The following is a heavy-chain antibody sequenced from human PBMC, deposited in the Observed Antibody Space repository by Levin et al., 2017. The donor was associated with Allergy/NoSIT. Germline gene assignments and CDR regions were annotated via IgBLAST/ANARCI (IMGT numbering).Heavy chain of an antibody. CDR2: ISSSSSYI. CDR3: ARTLGRLVVAAYYFDY. Sequence: GESLKISCAASGFTFSSYSMNWVRQAPGKGLEWVSSISSSSSYIYYADSVKGRFTISRDNAKNSLYLQMNSLRGEDTAVYYCARTLGRLVVAAYYFDYWGQGTLVTVSS. D-gene: IGHD2-15*01. CDR1: GFTFSSYS. V-gene: IGHV3-21*01. J-gene: IGHJ4*02.